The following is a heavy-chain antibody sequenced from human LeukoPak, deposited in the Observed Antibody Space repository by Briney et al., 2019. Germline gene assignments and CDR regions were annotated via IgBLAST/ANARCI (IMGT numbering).Heavy chain of an antibody. J-gene: IGHJ6*03. D-gene: IGHD3-16*02. CDR3: VRGASLAYYMDV. CDR2: INTDGSRT. CDR1: GFTFNSYW. V-gene: IGHV3-74*01. Sequence: GGSLRLSCAASGFTFNSYWIHWVRQAPWKGLVWVSRINTDGSRTNYADSVKGRFAISRDDAKNTVHLQMYSLGAEDSAVYYCVRGASLAYYMDVWGKGTTVTVSS.